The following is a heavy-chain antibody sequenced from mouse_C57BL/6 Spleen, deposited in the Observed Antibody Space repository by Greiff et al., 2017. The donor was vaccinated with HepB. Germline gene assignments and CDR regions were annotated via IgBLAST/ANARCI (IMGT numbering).Heavy chain of an antibody. D-gene: IGHD2-5*01. CDR3: ARRGYSNYYYAMDY. Sequence: VQLQQPGAELVRPGTSVKLSCKASGYTFTSYWMHWVKQRPGQGLEWIGVIDPSDSYTNYNQKFKGKATLTVDTSSSTAYMQLSSLTSEDSAVYYCARRGYSNYYYAMDYWGQGTSVTVSS. CDR2: IDPSDSYT. J-gene: IGHJ4*01. CDR1: GYTFTSYW. V-gene: IGHV1-59*01.